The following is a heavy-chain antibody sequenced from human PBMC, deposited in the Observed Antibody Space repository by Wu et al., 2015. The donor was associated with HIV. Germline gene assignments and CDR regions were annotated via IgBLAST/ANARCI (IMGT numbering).Heavy chain of an antibody. J-gene: IGHJ4*02. CDR2: IDPASGAI. Sequence: QVQLVQSGAEVKKPGASVKVSCKASGYTFTGYYIHWVRQAPGQGLEWMGWIDPASGAIKSAQKFQGRVTMTRDTSINTAYMELSRLMSDDTAVYYCARDPQEVSGWYTHWGQGTLVTVSS. D-gene: IGHD6-19*01. CDR3: ARDPQEVSGWYTH. V-gene: IGHV1-2*02. CDR1: GYTFTGYY.